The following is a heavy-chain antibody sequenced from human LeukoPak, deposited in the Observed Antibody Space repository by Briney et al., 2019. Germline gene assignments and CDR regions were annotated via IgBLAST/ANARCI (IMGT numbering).Heavy chain of an antibody. CDR3: AKGAGGSYMHYYGLDV. CDR1: GFTFGSYT. Sequence: GGSLRLSCAASGFTFGSYTMSWVRQAPGKGLEWVSAIRDSGANTFYADSVKGRFTISRDNFKNTMLLEMNGLRAEDTAVYYCAKGAGGSYMHYYGLDVWGQGTTVTVSS. CDR2: IRDSGANT. D-gene: IGHD1-26*01. V-gene: IGHV3-23*01. J-gene: IGHJ6*02.